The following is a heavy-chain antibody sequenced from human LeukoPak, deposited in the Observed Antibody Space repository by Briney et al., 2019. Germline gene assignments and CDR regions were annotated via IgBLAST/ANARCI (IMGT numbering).Heavy chain of an antibody. Sequence: PSQTLSLTCAVSGGSISSGGYSWSWIRQPPGKGLEWIGYIYHSGSTYYDPSLKSRVTISVDRSKSQFSLKLSSVTAADTAVYYCARTSTVTTYYFDYWGQGTLVTVSS. CDR1: GGSISSGGYS. V-gene: IGHV4-30-2*01. CDR3: ARTSTVTTYYFDY. D-gene: IGHD4-17*01. J-gene: IGHJ4*02. CDR2: IYHSGST.